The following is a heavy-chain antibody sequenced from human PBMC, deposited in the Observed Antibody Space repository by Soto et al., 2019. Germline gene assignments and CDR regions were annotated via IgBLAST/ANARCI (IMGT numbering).Heavy chain of an antibody. D-gene: IGHD6-19*01. J-gene: IGHJ4*02. CDR3: ARSVAVPGAHIDY. V-gene: IGHV4-59*01. CDR2: VYYTGST. Sequence: ETLSLTCSVSGGSISGSYWSWIRQSPGKGLEWLGYVYYTGSTNYSPSLRSRVSISVDTSKNEFSLRLSSVTAADTAVYFCARSVAVPGAHIDYWGQGTQVTVSS. CDR1: GGSISGSY.